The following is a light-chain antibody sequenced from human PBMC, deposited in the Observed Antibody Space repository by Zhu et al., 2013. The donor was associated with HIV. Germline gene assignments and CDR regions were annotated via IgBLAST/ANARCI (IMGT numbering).Light chain of an antibody. CDR1: QNVRSN. CDR3: QLYGRSPII. J-gene: IGKJ4*01. V-gene: IGKV3-20*01. Sequence: EIVLTQSPATLSVSPGESATVSCRASQNVRSNLAWYQQKPGQAPRLLIYGASTRATDIPVRFSGSGSGTEFTLTISRLEPEDFAVYYCQLYGRSPIIFGGGTKVE. CDR2: GAS.